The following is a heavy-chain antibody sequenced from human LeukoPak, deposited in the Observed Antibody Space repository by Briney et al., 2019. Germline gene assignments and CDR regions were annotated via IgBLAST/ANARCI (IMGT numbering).Heavy chain of an antibody. CDR3: ARAYYDSSGINAFDI. V-gene: IGHV4-39*01. CDR1: GGSISSSSYY. CDR2: IYYSGST. Sequence: SETLSLTCTVSGGSISSSSYYWGWNRQPPGKGLEWIGNIYYSGSTYYSPSLKSRVTISVDTSKNQFSLKLSSVTAADTAVYYCARAYYDSSGINAFDICGQGTMVTVSS. J-gene: IGHJ3*02. D-gene: IGHD3-22*01.